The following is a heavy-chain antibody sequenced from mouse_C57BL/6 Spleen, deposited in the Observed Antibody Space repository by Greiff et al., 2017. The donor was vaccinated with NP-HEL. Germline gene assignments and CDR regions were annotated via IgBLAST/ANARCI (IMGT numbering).Heavy chain of an antibody. CDR1: GFNIKDDY. V-gene: IGHV14-4*01. CDR3: TTYPYDSFDY. Sequence: EVQLQHSGAELVRPGASVKLSCTASGFNIKDDYMHWVKQRPEQGLEWIGWIDPENGDTEYASKFQGKATITADTSSNTAYLQLSSLTSEDTAVYYCTTYPYDSFDYWGQGTTLTVSS. J-gene: IGHJ2*01. D-gene: IGHD2-4*01. CDR2: IDPENGDT.